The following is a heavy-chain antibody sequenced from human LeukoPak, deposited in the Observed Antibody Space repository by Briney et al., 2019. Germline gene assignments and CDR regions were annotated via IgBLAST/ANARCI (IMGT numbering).Heavy chain of an antibody. D-gene: IGHD2/OR15-2a*01. Sequence: GGSLRLSCAASGFTSSSYSMNWVRQAPGKGLEWVSYISSSSSTIYYADSVKGRFTISRDNAKNSLFLQMNNLRVEDTAVYYCAREYNSALDYWGQGSLVTVSS. CDR3: AREYNSALDY. CDR2: ISSSSSTI. CDR1: GFTSSSYS. J-gene: IGHJ4*02. V-gene: IGHV3-48*04.